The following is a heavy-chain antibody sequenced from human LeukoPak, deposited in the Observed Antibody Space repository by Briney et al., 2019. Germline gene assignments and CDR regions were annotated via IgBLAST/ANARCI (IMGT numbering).Heavy chain of an antibody. CDR1: GGTFSSYA. Sequence: GASVKVSCKASGGTFSSYAINWERQAPGQGLEWMGGIIPISATANYAQRFQGRVTITADKSTNTAYMELSSLRSEDTGLYYCARDLAYGDYYYYGMDVWGKGTTVTVSS. D-gene: IGHD4-17*01. CDR2: IIPISATA. V-gene: IGHV1-69*06. J-gene: IGHJ6*04. CDR3: ARDLAYGDYYYYGMDV.